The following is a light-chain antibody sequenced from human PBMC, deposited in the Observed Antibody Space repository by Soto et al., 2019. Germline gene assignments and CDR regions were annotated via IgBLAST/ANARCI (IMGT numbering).Light chain of an antibody. CDR1: QSVSWW. Sequence: DIQMTQSPSTLSASVGHRLTITCRASQSVSWWLAWYQQKPGKAPKLLIYDASTLESGVPLRFSGSGSGTEFNLTISSLQPDDVATDDCQQYNNFRWTFGQETKVEIK. V-gene: IGKV1-5*01. CDR2: DAS. CDR3: QQYNNFRWT. J-gene: IGKJ1*01.